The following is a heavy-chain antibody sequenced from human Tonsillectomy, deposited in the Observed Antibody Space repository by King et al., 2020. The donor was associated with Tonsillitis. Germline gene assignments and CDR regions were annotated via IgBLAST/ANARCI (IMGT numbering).Heavy chain of an antibody. J-gene: IGHJ5*02. CDR3: AGRQGYTSGWYWFDP. V-gene: IGHV4-59*08. Sequence: VQLQQSGPGLVKPSETLSLTCSVSGASISDYYWSWLRQPPGKGLEWIGYIYYTGSTNYNPSLKSRVTMSLDTSKRQFALKLTSVTAADTAVYYCAGRQGYTSGWYWFDPWGQGTLVTVSS. CDR2: IYYTGST. D-gene: IGHD6-19*01. CDR1: GASISDYY.